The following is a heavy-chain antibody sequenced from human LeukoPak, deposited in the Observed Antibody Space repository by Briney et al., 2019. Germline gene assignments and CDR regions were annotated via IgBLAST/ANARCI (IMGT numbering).Heavy chain of an antibody. J-gene: IGHJ4*02. CDR1: GFTVSSYA. CDR2: IGGSGATT. CDR3: AKRTTESSGWYSFDH. Sequence: PGGSLRLSCAASGFTVSSYAMSWVRQAPGKGLEWVSVIGGSGATTSYADSVKGRFTISRDNSKNTVYLQMNSLRAEDTAVYYCAKRTTESSGWYSFDHWGQGTLVTVSS. V-gene: IGHV3-23*01. D-gene: IGHD6-19*01.